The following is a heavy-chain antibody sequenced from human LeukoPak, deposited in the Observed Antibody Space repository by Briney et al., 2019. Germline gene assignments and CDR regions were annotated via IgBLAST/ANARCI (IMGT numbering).Heavy chain of an antibody. Sequence: GGSLRLSGAASGFTFSSYSMNWVRQAPGKGLEWVSSISSSSSYIYYADSVKGRFTISRDNAKNSLYLQMNSLRAEDTAVYYCARDYYDSSGYSRIFDYWGQGTLVTVSS. V-gene: IGHV3-21*01. D-gene: IGHD3-22*01. CDR3: ARDYYDSSGYSRIFDY. CDR1: GFTFSSYS. J-gene: IGHJ4*02. CDR2: ISSSSSYI.